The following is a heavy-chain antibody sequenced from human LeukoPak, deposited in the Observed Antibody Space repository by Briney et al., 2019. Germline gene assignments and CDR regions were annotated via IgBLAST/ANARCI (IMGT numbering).Heavy chain of an antibody. Sequence: ASVKVSCKASGYTFISYYMHWVRQAPGQGLEWMGIVNPSGGSTSYAQKFQGRVTMTRDTSTSTVYMEVSSLRSKDTAVYYCARMDTSGYSEYFQYWGQGTLVIVSS. CDR2: VNPSGGST. V-gene: IGHV1-46*01. J-gene: IGHJ1*01. CDR3: ARMDTSGYSEYFQY. CDR1: GYTFISYY. D-gene: IGHD3-22*01.